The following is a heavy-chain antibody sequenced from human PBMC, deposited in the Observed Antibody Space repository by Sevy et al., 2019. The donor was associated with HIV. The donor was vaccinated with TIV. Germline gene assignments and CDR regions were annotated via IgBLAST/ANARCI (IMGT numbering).Heavy chain of an antibody. V-gene: IGHV4-59*08. J-gene: IGHJ4*02. D-gene: IGHD6-25*01. CDR2: IYYNGNT. CDR1: GGSITSLY. CDR3: AGENAWGSGYS. Sequence: SETQSLTCTVSGGSITSLYWGWIRQPPGKGLEWIANIYYNGNTNYNPSLKSRVTISLDTSKNQFSLRLSSVTAADTAIYYCAGENAWGSGYSWGQGTLVTVSS.